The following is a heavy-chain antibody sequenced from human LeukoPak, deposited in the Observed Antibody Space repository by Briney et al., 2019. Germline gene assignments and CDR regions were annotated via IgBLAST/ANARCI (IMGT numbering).Heavy chain of an antibody. J-gene: IGHJ4*02. CDR1: GFTFSSYD. CDR3: ARTPGTYFDY. D-gene: IGHD1-14*01. V-gene: IGHV3-30*02. Sequence: PGGSLRLSCAASGFTFSSYDIHWVRQAPGKGLEWVAFIRYDGSNKYYADSVKGRFTISRDNSKNTLYLQMNSLRPEDTAVCYCARTPGTYFDYWGQGTLVTVSS. CDR2: IRYDGSNK.